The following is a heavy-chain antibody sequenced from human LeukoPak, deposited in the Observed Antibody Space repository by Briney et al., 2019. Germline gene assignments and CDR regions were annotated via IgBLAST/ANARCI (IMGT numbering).Heavy chain of an antibody. CDR2: ISSSSSYI. CDR3: ASSIVVVTAISY. J-gene: IGHJ4*02. Sequence: KTGGSLRLSCAASGFTFSSYSMNWVRQAPGKGLEWVSSISSSSSYIYYADSVKGRFTISRDNSKNTLYLQMNSLRAEDTAVYYCASSIVVVTAISYWGQGTLVTVSS. D-gene: IGHD2-21*02. V-gene: IGHV3-21*01. CDR1: GFTFSSYS.